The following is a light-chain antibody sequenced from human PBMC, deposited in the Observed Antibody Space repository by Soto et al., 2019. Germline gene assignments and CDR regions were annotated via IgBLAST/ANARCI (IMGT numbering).Light chain of an antibody. CDR2: RND. Sequence: QSVLTQPPSASGTPGPRVTTSCSGSSSNFANNYVCWYQQLPGAAPTLLMYRNDQRPSGVPDRFSGSKSGTSASLASSGLRSEDEADYYCATWDDSLSGVGFGGGTKLTVL. CDR1: SSNFANNY. V-gene: IGLV1-47*01. J-gene: IGLJ2*01. CDR3: ATWDDSLSGVG.